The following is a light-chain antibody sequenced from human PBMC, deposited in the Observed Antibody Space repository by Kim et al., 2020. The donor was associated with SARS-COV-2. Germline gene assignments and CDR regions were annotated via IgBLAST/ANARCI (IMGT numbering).Light chain of an antibody. CDR3: CSYAGSSTFV. Sequence: GQAMTSSCTGTRSDVGSYNLVSWYQQHPGKAPKLIIYEVSTRPSGVSNRFSGSKSGNTASLTISGLQAEDEADYYCCSYAGSSTFVFGGGTQLTVL. CDR2: EVS. V-gene: IGLV2-23*02. CDR1: RSDVGSYNL. J-gene: IGLJ2*01.